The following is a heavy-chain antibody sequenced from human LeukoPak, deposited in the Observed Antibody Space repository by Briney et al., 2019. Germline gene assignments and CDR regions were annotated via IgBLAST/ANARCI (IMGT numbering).Heavy chain of an antibody. Sequence: PGRSLRLSCAASGFTFSSYAMHWDRQAPGKGLEWVAVISYDGSNKYDADSVKGRFTISRDNSKNTMYLQMNSLRAEDTAVYYCARDPDLYSSSPKYDYWGQGTLVTVSS. CDR2: ISYDGSNK. CDR1: GFTFSSYA. CDR3: ARDPDLYSSSPKYDY. D-gene: IGHD3-22*01. V-gene: IGHV3-30*04. J-gene: IGHJ4*02.